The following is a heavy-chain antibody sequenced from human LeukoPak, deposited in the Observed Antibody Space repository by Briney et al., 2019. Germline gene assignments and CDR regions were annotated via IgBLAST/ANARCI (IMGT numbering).Heavy chain of an antibody. Sequence: GGSLRLSCAASGFTFSSYSMNWARQAPGKGLEWVSYISSSSSTIYYADSVKGRFTISRDNAKNSLYLQMNSLRAEDTAVYYCASHPFFQSAFDIWGQGTMVTVSS. CDR3: ASHPFFQSAFDI. CDR2: ISSSSSTI. J-gene: IGHJ3*02. CDR1: GFTFSSYS. V-gene: IGHV3-48*01.